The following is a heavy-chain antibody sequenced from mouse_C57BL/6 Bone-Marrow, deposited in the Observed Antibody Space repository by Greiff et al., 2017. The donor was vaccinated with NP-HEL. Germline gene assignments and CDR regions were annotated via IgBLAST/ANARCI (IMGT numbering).Heavy chain of an antibody. Sequence: QVQLQQPGAELVKPGASVKMSCKASGYTFTSYWITWVKQRPGQGLEWIGDIYPGSGSTNYNEKFKSKATLTVDTSSSTSYMQLSSLTSEDSAVYYCARWNTTGPYAMDYWGQGTSVTVSS. CDR3: ARWNTTGPYAMDY. D-gene: IGHD1-1*01. CDR1: GYTFTSYW. V-gene: IGHV1-55*01. CDR2: IYPGSGST. J-gene: IGHJ4*01.